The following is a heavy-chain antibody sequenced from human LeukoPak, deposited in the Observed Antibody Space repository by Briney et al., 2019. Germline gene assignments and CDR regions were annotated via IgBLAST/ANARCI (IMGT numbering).Heavy chain of an antibody. CDR1: GGSISSYY. D-gene: IGHD3-10*01. V-gene: IGHV4-59*08. CDR3: ARLMGYYGSNGVDY. Sequence: SETLSLTCTVSGGSISSYYWSWIRQPPGKGLEWIGYIYYSGSTNYNPSLKSRVTISVDTSKNQFSLKLSSVTAADTAVYYCARLMGYYGSNGVDYWGQGTLVTVSS. J-gene: IGHJ4*02. CDR2: IYYSGST.